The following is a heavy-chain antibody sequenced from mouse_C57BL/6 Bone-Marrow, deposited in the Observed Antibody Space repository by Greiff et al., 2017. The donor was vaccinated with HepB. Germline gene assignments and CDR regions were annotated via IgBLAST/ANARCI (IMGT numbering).Heavy chain of an antibody. D-gene: IGHD1-1*01. Sequence: QVQLQQPGAELVKPGASVKMSCKASGYTFTSYWMHWVKQRPGQGLEWIGEIDPSDSYTNYNQKFKGKSTLTVDKSSSTAYMQLSSLTSEDSAVYYCAQSYYGSRDPFAYWGQGTLVTVSA. CDR1: GYTFTSYW. J-gene: IGHJ3*01. CDR2: IDPSDSYT. V-gene: IGHV1-69*01. CDR3: AQSYYGSRDPFAY.